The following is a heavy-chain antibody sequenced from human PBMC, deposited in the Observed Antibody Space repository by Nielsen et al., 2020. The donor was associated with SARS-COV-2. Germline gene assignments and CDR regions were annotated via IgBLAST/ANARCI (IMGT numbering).Heavy chain of an antibody. J-gene: IGHJ6*03. V-gene: IGHV3-21*01. Sequence: GGSLRLSCAASGFTFSSYAMNWVRQAPGKGLEWVSSISSSSSYIYYADSVKGRFTISRDNAKNSLYLQMNSLRAEDTAVYYCARALREYSSSSVPRNYYYYYMDVWGKGTTVTASS. CDR1: GFTFSSYA. D-gene: IGHD6-6*01. CDR3: ARALREYSSSSVPRNYYYYYMDV. CDR2: ISSSSSYI.